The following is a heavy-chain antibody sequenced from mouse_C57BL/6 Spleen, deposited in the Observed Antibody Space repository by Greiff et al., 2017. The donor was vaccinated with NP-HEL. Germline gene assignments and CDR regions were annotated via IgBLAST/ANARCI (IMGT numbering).Heavy chain of an antibody. CDR3: ARGGLYYSNYDAMDY. CDR2: IYPGSGNT. Sequence: QVQLQQSGAELVRPGASVKLSCKASGYTFTDYYINWVKQRPGQGLEWIARIYPGSGNTYYNEKFKGKATLTAEKSSSTAYMQRSSLTSEDSAVYFCARGGLYYSNYDAMDYWGQGTSVTVSS. CDR1: GYTFTDYY. D-gene: IGHD2-5*01. J-gene: IGHJ4*01. V-gene: IGHV1-76*01.